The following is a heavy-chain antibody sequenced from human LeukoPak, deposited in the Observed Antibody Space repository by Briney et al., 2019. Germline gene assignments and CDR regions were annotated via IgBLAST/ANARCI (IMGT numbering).Heavy chain of an antibody. D-gene: IGHD2-21*01. V-gene: IGHV1-2*02. J-gene: IGHJ4*02. Sequence: ASVKVSCKASGYTFTGYYMHWVRQAPGQGLEWMGWINPNSGGTNYAQKFQGRVTMTRDTSISPAYMELSRLRSDDTAVYYCARGPPNVHIYFDYWGQGTLVTVSS. CDR2: INPNSGGT. CDR3: ARGPPNVHIYFDY. CDR1: GYTFTGYY.